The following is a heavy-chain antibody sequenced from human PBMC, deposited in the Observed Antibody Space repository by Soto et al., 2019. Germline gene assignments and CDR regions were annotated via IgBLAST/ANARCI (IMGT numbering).Heavy chain of an antibody. Sequence: QVQLQESGPGLVKPSETLSLTCTVSGGSNSSYYWSLLRQPPGKGLEWIAYFYYSGSTNYNPSLKSRVTISVDTSKSQYSLRLSSVTAADTAVYYCARGALTTYFDYWGQGTLVTVSS. CDR1: GGSNSSYY. V-gene: IGHV4-59*01. CDR3: ARGALTTYFDY. J-gene: IGHJ4*02. CDR2: FYYSGST.